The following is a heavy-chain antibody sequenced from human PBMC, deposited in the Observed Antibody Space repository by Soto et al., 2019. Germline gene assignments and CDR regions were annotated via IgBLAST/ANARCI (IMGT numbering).Heavy chain of an antibody. CDR2: INHSGST. Sequence: TCTVSGATVSRGDYYWSWIRQPPGKGLEWIGEINHSGSTNYNPSLKSRVTISVDTSKNQFSLKLSSVTAADTAVYYCARDRRDGMDVWGQGTTVTVSS. CDR1: GATVSRGDYY. J-gene: IGHJ6*02. V-gene: IGHV4-34*01. CDR3: ARDRRDGMDV.